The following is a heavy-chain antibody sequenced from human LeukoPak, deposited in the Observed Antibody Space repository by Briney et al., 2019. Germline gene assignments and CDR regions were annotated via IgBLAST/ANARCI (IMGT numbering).Heavy chain of an antibody. V-gene: IGHV3-33*01. CDR1: EFXFSSYG. Sequence: PGGSLRLSCAASEFXFSSYGMHWVRQAPGKGREWVAVIWYDGSNKYYADSVKGRFTISRDNSKNTLYLQMNSLRGEDTAVYYCARERFMFGGSGSSVRRYYFDYWGQGTLVTVSS. J-gene: IGHJ4*02. CDR3: ARERFMFGGSGSSVRRYYFDY. D-gene: IGHD3-10*01. CDR2: IWYDGSNK.